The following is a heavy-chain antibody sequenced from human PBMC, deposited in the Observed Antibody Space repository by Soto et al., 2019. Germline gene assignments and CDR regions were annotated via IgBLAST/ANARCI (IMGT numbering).Heavy chain of an antibody. CDR3: ARGGTPIEY. V-gene: IGHV1-18*01. CDR2: ISAYNGNT. J-gene: IGHJ4*02. D-gene: IGHD3-16*01. Sequence: QVQLVQSGAEVKKPGASVKVSCKTSGYTFTNFGLSWVRQAPGQGLEWMGWISAYNGNTNYAQNFQGRVTMTTDTSTSTADMELRSLRSDTPAVYECARGGTPIEYWGQGTLVTVSS. CDR1: GYTFTNFG.